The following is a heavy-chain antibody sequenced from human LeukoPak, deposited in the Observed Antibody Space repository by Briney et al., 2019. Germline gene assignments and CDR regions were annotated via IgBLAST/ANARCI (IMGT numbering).Heavy chain of an antibody. CDR2: ISSGSGYI. CDR3: ARDYQLGRAWFDP. D-gene: IGHD5-24*01. CDR1: RFTFSSYS. J-gene: IGHJ5*02. V-gene: IGHV3-21*01. Sequence: PGGSLRLSCAASRFTFSSYSMSWVRQAPGKGLEWVSSISSGSGYIYYADSVKGRFTISRDNAKNSLYLQTNSLRAEDTAVYYCARDYQLGRAWFDPWGQGTLVTVSS.